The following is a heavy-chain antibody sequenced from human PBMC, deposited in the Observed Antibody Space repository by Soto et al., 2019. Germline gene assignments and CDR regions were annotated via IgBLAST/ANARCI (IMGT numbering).Heavy chain of an antibody. CDR3: ARVSGIVVALDAFDI. CDR1: GYSFTSYW. Sequence: GESLKISCKGSGYSFTSYWIGWVRQMPGKGLEWMGIIYPGDSDTRYSPSFQGQVTISADKSISTAYLQWSSLKASDTAMYYCARVSGIVVALDAFDIWGQGTMVTVSS. V-gene: IGHV5-51*01. J-gene: IGHJ3*02. CDR2: IYPGDSDT. D-gene: IGHD3-22*01.